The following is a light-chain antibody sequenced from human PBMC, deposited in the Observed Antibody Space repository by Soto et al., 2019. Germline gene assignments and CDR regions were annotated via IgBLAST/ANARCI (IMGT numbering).Light chain of an antibody. CDR2: GAS. V-gene: IGKV3-15*01. Sequence: EIVLTQSPGTLSVSPGERATLSCRASQSVSSKLAWYQQKPGQAPRLLFHGASTGATGIPARFSGSGSETEFTLSISSLQSEDFAVYYCQQYNNWPGTFGQGTKVKIK. CDR1: QSVSSK. J-gene: IGKJ1*01. CDR3: QQYNNWPGT.